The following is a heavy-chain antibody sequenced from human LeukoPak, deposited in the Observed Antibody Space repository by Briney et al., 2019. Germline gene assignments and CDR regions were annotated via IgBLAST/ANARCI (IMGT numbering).Heavy chain of an antibody. J-gene: IGHJ5*02. V-gene: IGHV4-61*01. CDR1: GGSVSSGSYY. CDR2: IYYSGST. CDR3: ARGRHDYGDYVSWFDP. D-gene: IGHD4-17*01. Sequence: ASETLSLTCTVSGGSVSSGSYYWSWIRQPPGKGLEWIGYIYYSGSTNYNPSLKSRVTISVDTSKNQFSLKLSSVTAADTAVYYCARGRHDYGDYVSWFDPWGQGTLVTVSS.